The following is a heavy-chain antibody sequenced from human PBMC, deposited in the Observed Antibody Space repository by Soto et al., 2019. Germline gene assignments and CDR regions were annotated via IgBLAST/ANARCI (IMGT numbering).Heavy chain of an antibody. D-gene: IGHD6-19*01. CDR2: ISGSGGST. CDR1: GFTFSSYA. CDR3: ANILYSSGQGY. J-gene: IGHJ4*02. Sequence: EVQLLESGGGLVQPGGSLRLSCAASGFTFSSYAMSWVRQAPGKGLEWVSAISGSGGSTYYADSVKGRFTIYRDNSKNTLYLTMNSLRAEDTAVYYCANILYSSGQGYWGQGTLVTVSS. V-gene: IGHV3-23*01.